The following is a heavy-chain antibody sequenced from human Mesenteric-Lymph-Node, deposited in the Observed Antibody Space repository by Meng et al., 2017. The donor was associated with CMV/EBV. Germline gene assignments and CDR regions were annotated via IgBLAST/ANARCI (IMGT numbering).Heavy chain of an antibody. J-gene: IGHJ4*02. CDR2: ISYDGSNK. CDR1: GFTFSSYA. D-gene: IGHD3-16*01. Sequence: GGSLRLSCAASGFTFSSYAMHWVRQAPGEGLEWVAVISYDGSNKYYADSVKGRFTISRDNSKNTLYLQMNSLRAEDTAVYYCAGLTSMITFGGSLGWGQGTLVTVSS. CDR3: AGLTSMITFGGSLG. V-gene: IGHV3-30-3*01.